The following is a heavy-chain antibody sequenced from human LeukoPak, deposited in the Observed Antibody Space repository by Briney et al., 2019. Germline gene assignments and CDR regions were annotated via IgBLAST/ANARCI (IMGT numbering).Heavy chain of an antibody. CDR3: VGAETSLVYFDY. CDR1: GYSFTSQA. J-gene: IGHJ4*02. D-gene: IGHD6-13*01. V-gene: IGHV7-4-1*02. CDR2: VNTTTGNP. Sequence: ASVKVSCKASGYSFTSQAINWVRQAPGQGLQWMGGVNTTTGNPTYAQGFTGRFVFSFDTSVSTAYLQSSSLKAEDTAVYYCVGAETSLVYFDYCRQGTLVTVSS.